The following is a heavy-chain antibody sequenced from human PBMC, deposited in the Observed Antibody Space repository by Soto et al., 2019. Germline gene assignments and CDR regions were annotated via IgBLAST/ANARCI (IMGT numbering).Heavy chain of an antibody. CDR2: ISWDGGST. J-gene: IGHJ3*02. Sequence: GGSLRLSCAASGFTFDDYTMHWVRQAPGKGLEWVSLISWDGGSTYYADSVKGRFTISRDNSKNSLYLQMNSLRTEDTALYYCAKDIWKGYSVGHDAFDIWGQGTMVTVSS. CDR1: GFTFDDYT. D-gene: IGHD1-1*01. V-gene: IGHV3-43*01. CDR3: AKDIWKGYSVGHDAFDI.